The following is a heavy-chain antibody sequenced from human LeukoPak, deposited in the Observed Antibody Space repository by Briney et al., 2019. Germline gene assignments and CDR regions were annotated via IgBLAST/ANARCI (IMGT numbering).Heavy chain of an antibody. J-gene: IGHJ4*02. CDR2: INHSGST. V-gene: IGHV4-34*01. D-gene: IGHD6-13*01. Sequence: TSETLSLTCAVYGGSFSGYYWSWIRQPPGKGLEWIGEINHSGSTNYNPSLKSRVTISVDTSKNQFSLKLNSVTAADTAVYYCARSLYSSNWSSFDYWGQGSLVTVSS. CDR3: ARSLYSSNWSSFDY. CDR1: GGSFSGYY.